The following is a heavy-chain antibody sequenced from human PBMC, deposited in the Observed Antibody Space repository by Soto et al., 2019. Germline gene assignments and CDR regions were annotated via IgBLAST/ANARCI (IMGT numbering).Heavy chain of an antibody. Sequence: GGSLRLSCAASGFTFSSYSMSWVRQAPGKGLEWVSGFRSSGDDGTTYYADSVKGRFTISRDNSKNTLFLQMDNLRAEDTAIYYCAKKVNSGPGSQYFDYWGQGTLVTVSS. CDR3: AKKVNSGPGSQYFDY. J-gene: IGHJ4*02. D-gene: IGHD3-10*01. CDR2: FRSSGDDGTT. CDR1: GFTFSSYS. V-gene: IGHV3-23*01.